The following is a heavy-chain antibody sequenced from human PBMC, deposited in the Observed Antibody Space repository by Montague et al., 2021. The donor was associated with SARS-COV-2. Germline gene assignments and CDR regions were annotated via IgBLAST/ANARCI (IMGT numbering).Heavy chain of an antibody. CDR2: IYYSGST. CDR1: GGSISSGGYY. J-gene: IGHJ4*02. D-gene: IGHD2-15*01. CDR3: ARLTAGYCSGGSCYWGTGFDY. V-gene: IGHV4-31*03. Sequence: TLSLTCTVSGGSISSGGYYWSWIRQHPGKGLEWIGYIYYSGSTYYNPSLKSRVTISVDTSKNQFSLKLSSVSAADTAVYDCARLTAGYCSGGSCYWGTGFDYWGRGTLVTVSS.